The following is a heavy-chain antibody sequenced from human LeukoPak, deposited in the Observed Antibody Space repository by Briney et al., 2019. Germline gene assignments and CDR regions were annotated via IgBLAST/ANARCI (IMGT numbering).Heavy chain of an antibody. D-gene: IGHD3-22*01. CDR1: GYTFTSYY. CDR2: INPSGGST. V-gene: IGHV1-46*01. Sequence: ASVTVSCKASGYTFTSYYMHWVRQAPGQGLEWMGIINPSGGSTSYAQKFQGRVTMTRDTSTSTVYMELSSLRSEDTAVYYCARDSRYYDSSTYYFDYWGQGTLVTVSS. J-gene: IGHJ4*02. CDR3: ARDSRYYDSSTYYFDY.